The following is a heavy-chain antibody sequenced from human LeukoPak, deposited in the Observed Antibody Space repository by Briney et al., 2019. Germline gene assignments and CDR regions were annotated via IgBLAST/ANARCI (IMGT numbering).Heavy chain of an antibody. D-gene: IGHD3-16*01. CDR2: INPNSGGT. CDR1: GGTFSSYA. Sequence: ASVKVSCKASGGTFSSYAISWVRQAPGQGLEWMGWINPNSGGTNYAQKFQGRVTMTRDTSISTAYMELSRLRSDDTAVYYCARAFGSTDAGYWGQGTLVTVSS. V-gene: IGHV1-2*02. J-gene: IGHJ4*02. CDR3: ARAFGSTDAGY.